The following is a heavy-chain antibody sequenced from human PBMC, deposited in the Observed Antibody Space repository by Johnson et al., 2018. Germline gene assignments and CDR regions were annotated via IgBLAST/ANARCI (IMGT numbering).Heavy chain of an antibody. CDR1: GFTFSSYG. CDR3: ARNRVVVMVSDAFDI. Sequence: QVQLVQSGGGVVQPGKSLRLSCAASGFTFSSYGMHWVRQAPGKGLEWVAVISYDGSNKYYTDSVKGRFTISRDISKNTLYLQMNSLGAEDTAVYYCARNRVVVMVSDAFDIWGQGTVVTVSS. J-gene: IGHJ3*02. CDR2: ISYDGSNK. D-gene: IGHD2-15*01. V-gene: IGHV3-30*03.